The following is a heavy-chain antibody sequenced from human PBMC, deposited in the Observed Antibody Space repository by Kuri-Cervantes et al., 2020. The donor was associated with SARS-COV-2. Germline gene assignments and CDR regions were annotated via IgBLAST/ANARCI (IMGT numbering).Heavy chain of an antibody. CDR2: ISLSGDST. D-gene: IGHD6-19*01. CDR1: GSTFSTYV. Sequence: GESLKISCAASGSTFSTYVMSWVRQAPGKGLEWVSSISLSGDSTYYADSVRGRLTISRDNSKNALYLQMNSLRAEDTAVYYCARGSGWWRLDYWGQGTLVTVSS. CDR3: ARGSGWWRLDY. J-gene: IGHJ4*02. V-gene: IGHV3-23*01.